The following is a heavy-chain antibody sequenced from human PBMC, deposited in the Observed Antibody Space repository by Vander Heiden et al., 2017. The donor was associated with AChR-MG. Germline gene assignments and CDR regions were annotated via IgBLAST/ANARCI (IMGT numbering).Heavy chain of an antibody. Sequence: QVQLQQWGAGLLKPSETLSLTCAVYGGSFSGYYWSWIRQPPGKGLEWIGEINHSGSTNYNPSLKSRVTISVDTSKNQFSLKLSSVTAADTAVYYCARRAPRITIFGVVTLNRFDYWGQGTLVTVSS. CDR1: GGSFSGYY. J-gene: IGHJ4*02. V-gene: IGHV4-34*01. D-gene: IGHD3-3*01. CDR2: INHSGST. CDR3: ARRAPRITIFGVVTLNRFDY.